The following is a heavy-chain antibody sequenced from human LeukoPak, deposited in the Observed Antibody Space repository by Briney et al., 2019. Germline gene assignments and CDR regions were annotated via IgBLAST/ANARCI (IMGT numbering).Heavy chain of an antibody. CDR3: VGAETSVGYFDY. V-gene: IGHV7-4-1*02. CDR1: GYSFTSQA. D-gene: IGHD4-23*01. Sequence: ASVKVFCKASGYSFTSQAINWVRQASGQGLQWMGWVNTTTGNPTYAQGFTGRFVFSFDTSVSTAYLQISSLKAEDTAVYYCVGAETSVGYFDYWGQGTLVTVSS. CDR2: VNTTTGNP. J-gene: IGHJ4*02.